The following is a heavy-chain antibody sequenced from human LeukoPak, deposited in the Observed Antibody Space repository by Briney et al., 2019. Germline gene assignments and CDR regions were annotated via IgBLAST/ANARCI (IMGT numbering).Heavy chain of an antibody. D-gene: IGHD6-19*01. J-gene: IGHJ4*02. Sequence: PGGSLRLSCAASIFTFPNYGMGWVRQAPGKGLEWVSFISSSGGNTYYADSVKGRFTISRDNPKNTLYLQMNSLRDEDTAVYYCAKGYSSGWFDFDSWGQGTLVTVSS. V-gene: IGHV3-23*01. CDR1: IFTFPNYG. CDR2: ISSSGGNT. CDR3: AKGYSSGWFDFDS.